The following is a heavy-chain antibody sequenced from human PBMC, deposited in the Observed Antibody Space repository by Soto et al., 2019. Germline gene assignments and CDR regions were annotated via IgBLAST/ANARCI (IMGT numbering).Heavy chain of an antibody. CDR3: ARSLRYSSGWFFDY. CDR2: IYYSGST. V-gene: IGHV4-31*03. D-gene: IGHD6-19*01. CDR1: GGSISSGGYY. J-gene: IGHJ4*02. Sequence: SETLSLTCTVSGGSISSGGYYWSWIRQHPGKGLEWIGYIYYSGSTYYNPSLKSRITISVDTSKNQFSLKLASETAADTAVYYCARSLRYSSGWFFDYWGQGTLVTVSS.